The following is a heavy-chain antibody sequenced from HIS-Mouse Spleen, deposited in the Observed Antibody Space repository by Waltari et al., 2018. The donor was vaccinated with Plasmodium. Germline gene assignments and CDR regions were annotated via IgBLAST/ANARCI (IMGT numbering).Heavy chain of an antibody. D-gene: IGHD7-27*01. CDR1: GYTFTGYF. Sequence: QVQLVQSGAEVKKPGASVKVSCKASGYTFTGYFMHWVRQAPGKGLEWMGGINPTSGGTNYEQRFQGMVTMTRDTSISTAYMELSRLRSDDTAVYYCARDPKQLGSAFDIWGQGTMVTVSS. J-gene: IGHJ3*02. CDR3: ARDPKQLGSAFDI. V-gene: IGHV1-2*02. CDR2: INPTSGGT.